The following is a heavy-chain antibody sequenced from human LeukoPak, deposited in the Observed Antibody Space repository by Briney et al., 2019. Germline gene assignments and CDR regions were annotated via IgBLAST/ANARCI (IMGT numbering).Heavy chain of an antibody. J-gene: IGHJ4*02. Sequence: ASVKVSCKASGYTFTSYAMHWVRQAPGQRLEWMGWINAGNGNTKYSQKFQGRVTITRDTSASTAYMELSSLRSEDTAVYYCARGDYVWGSYRPPFDYWGQGTLVTVAS. V-gene: IGHV1-3*01. CDR1: GYTFTSYA. CDR2: INAGNGNT. D-gene: IGHD3-16*02. CDR3: ARGDYVWGSYRPPFDY.